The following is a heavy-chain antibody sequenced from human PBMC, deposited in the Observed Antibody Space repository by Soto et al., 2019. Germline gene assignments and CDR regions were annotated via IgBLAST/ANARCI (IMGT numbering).Heavy chain of an antibody. Sequence: PSETLALTCTVSGDSISGFYWRWIRKSAGKGLEWIGRIYATGTTDYNPSLKSRVMMSVDTSKKQFSLKLRSVTAADTAVYYCVRDGTKTLRDWFDPWGQGISVTVSS. CDR3: VRDGTKTLRDWFDP. D-gene: IGHD1-1*01. CDR1: GDSISGFY. J-gene: IGHJ5*02. CDR2: IYATGTT. V-gene: IGHV4-4*07.